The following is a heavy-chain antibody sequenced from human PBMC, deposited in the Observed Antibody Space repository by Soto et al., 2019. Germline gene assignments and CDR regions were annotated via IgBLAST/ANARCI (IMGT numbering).Heavy chain of an antibody. V-gene: IGHV4-34*01. CDR2: INHSGST. CDR3: ARGTREGWYFDL. Sequence: QVQLQQWGAGLLKPSETLSLTCAVYGGSFSGCYWSWIRQPPGKGLEWIGEINHSGSTSYNPSLKSRVTISVDTSKNQFSLKLTSVTAADTAVYYCARGTREGWYFDLWGRGTLVTVSS. CDR1: GGSFSGCY. J-gene: IGHJ2*01.